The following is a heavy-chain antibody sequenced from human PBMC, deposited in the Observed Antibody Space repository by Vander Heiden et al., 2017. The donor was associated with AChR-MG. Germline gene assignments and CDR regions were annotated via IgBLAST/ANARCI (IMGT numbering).Heavy chain of an antibody. Sequence: QVQLVASGGGVVQPGRSLRLSCAASGFTFRSYGMDWVRQAPGKGLEWVAVIWDDGSNKYYADSVKGRFTISRDNSKNTLYLQMNSLRAEDTAVYYCARSGEDIVVVVAPNGPFDYWGQGTLVTVSS. CDR1: GFTFRSYG. V-gene: IGHV3-33*01. J-gene: IGHJ4*02. D-gene: IGHD2-15*01. CDR3: ARSGEDIVVVVAPNGPFDY. CDR2: IWDDGSNK.